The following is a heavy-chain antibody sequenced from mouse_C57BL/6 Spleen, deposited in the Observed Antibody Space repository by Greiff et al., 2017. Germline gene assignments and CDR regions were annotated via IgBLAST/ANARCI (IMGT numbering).Heavy chain of an antibody. CDR1: GFTFSDYG. CDR2: ISSGSSTI. D-gene: IGHD2-4*01. V-gene: IGHV5-17*01. J-gene: IGHJ3*01. CDR3: ARVRDYDEKVWFAY. Sequence: EVQGVESGGGLVKPGGSLKLSCAASGFTFSDYGMHWVRQAPEKGLEWVAYISSGSSTIYYADTVKGRFTISRDNAKNTLFLQMTSLRSEDTAMYYCARVRDYDEKVWFAYWGQGTLVTVSA.